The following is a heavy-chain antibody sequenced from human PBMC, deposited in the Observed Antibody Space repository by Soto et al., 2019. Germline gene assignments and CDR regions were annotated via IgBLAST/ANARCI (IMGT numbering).Heavy chain of an antibody. V-gene: IGHV1-18*01. J-gene: IGHJ6*02. CDR2: ISGYHGNT. Sequence: QVQLVQSRGEVKKPGASVKVSCKTSGYSFTTYGISWVRQAPGQGLEGMGWISGYHGNTNYAQKIQGRVTTTTATSTSTSYMELRSLRSDDTAVYYCAREGPAPYSYGGMDVWGQGRTVTVSS. CDR1: GYSFTTYG. CDR3: AREGPAPYSYGGMDV.